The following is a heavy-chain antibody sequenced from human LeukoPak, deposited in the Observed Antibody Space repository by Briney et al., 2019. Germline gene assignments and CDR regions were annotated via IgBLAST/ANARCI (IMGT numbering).Heavy chain of an antibody. CDR2: IWYDGSNK. D-gene: IGHD2-2*01. Sequence: GGSLRLSCAASGFTFSSYGMHWVRQAPGKGLEWVAVIWYDGSNKYYADSVKGRFTISRDNSKNTLYLQMNSLRAEDTAVYYCARGVIPAAHLDYWGQGTLVTVSS. CDR1: GFTFSSYG. J-gene: IGHJ4*02. CDR3: ARGVIPAAHLDY. V-gene: IGHV3-33*01.